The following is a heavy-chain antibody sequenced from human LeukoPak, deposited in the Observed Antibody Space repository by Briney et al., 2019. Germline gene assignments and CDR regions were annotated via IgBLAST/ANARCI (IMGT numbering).Heavy chain of an antibody. CDR1: GFTVISNY. Sequence: VASLILSCAASGFTVISNYMSSVRQAPGNGLEWVSVIYSGGSTYYAESVKGRFTISRENSKNTLFLQMNGLRAEDTAVYYCARGSSGTYDMGYWGQGTLVTVSS. D-gene: IGHD1-26*01. J-gene: IGHJ4*02. V-gene: IGHV3-66*01. CDR2: IYSGGST. CDR3: ARGSSGTYDMGY.